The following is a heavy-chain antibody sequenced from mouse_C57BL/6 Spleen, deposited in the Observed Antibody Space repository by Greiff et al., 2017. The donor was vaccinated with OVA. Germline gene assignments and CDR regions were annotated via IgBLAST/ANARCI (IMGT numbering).Heavy chain of an antibody. V-gene: IGHV1-63*01. CDR3: ARERGAQATRAMDY. J-gene: IGHJ4*01. CDR2: IYPGGGYT. Sequence: VHLVESGAELVRPGTSVKMSCKASGYTFTNYWIGWAKQRPGHGLEWIGDIYPGGGYTNYNEKFKGKATLTADKSSSTAYMQFSSLTSEDSAIYYCARERGAQATRAMDYWGQGTSVTVSS. D-gene: IGHD3-2*02. CDR1: GYTFTNYW.